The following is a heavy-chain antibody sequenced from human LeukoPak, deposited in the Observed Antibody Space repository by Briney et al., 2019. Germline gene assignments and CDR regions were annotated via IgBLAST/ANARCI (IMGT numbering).Heavy chain of an antibody. CDR2: ISGSTSSI. D-gene: IGHD3-22*01. CDR1: GFTFSSYE. Sequence: GGSLRLSCAASGFTFSSYEMNWVRQAPGKGLEWVSYISGSTSSIYYADSVKGRFTISRDNAENSLYLQMSSLRAEDTAVYYCARDKFWDYYDSSGYHDAFDIWGQGTMVTVSS. V-gene: IGHV3-48*03. CDR3: ARDKFWDYYDSSGYHDAFDI. J-gene: IGHJ3*02.